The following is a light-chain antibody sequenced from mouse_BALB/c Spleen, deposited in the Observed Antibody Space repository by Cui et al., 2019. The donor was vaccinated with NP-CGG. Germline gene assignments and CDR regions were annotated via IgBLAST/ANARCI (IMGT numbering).Light chain of an antibody. CDR2: GTN. CDR3: ALWYSNHWV. J-gene: IGLJ1*01. V-gene: IGLV1*01. CDR1: TGAVTHNNY. Sequence: QAVVTQESALTTSPGETVTLTCRSSTGAVTHNNYPNWVQEKPDHLFTGLIGGTNNRAPGVPARFSGSLIGEKAALTITGAQTEDEAIYFCALWYSNHWVFGGGTKLTVL.